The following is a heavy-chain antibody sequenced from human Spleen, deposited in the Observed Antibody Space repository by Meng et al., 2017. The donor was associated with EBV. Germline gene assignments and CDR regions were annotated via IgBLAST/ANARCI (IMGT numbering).Heavy chain of an antibody. CDR2: KYHSGST. V-gene: IGHV4-61*01. CDR3: ARDGYSSGIDY. D-gene: IGHD6-19*01. CDR1: GGSVSRGSYY. Sequence: SGPGLVKPSETLSLTCPVSGGSVSRGSYYWSWIRPAPGEGLEWIGYKYHSGSTKYNPPLTSRVTISVDTSKNQFSLNRRSVTAADTAVYYCARDGYSSGIDYWGQGTLVTVSS. J-gene: IGHJ4*02.